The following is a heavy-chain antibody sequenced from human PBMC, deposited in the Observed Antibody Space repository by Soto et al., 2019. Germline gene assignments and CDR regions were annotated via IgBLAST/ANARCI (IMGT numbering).Heavy chain of an antibody. CDR2: FDGEDGQT. D-gene: IGHD3-10*01. V-gene: IGHV1-24*01. CDR3: GIPGATGHLDH. Sequence: ASVKVSCKVSGYSFSEMSMHWVRQTPEKGLEGMGSFDGEDGQTMYAQKFQGRVTMTEDTSADTAYMGLSSLRSDDTAVYYCGIPGATGHLDHWGQGSRVTVSS. J-gene: IGHJ4*02. CDR1: GYSFSEMS.